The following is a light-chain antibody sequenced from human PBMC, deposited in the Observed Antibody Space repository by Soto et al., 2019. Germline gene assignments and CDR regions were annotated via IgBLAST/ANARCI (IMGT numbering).Light chain of an antibody. Sequence: QSALTQPRSVSGSPGQSVTISYTGTSSDVGGYNYVSWYHQHPGKDPKLTIYDVSNRPSGVPDRFSGSKSGNTAALTISGRQSEDEADYYCCSYAGIYTWVFGTGTKLTVL. J-gene: IGLJ1*01. CDR2: DVS. V-gene: IGLV2-11*01. CDR1: SSDVGGYNY. CDR3: CSYAGIYTWV.